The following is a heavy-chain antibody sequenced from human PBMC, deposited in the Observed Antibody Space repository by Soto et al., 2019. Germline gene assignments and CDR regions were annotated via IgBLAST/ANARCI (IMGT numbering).Heavy chain of an antibody. CDR3: ASGGKPIVVAMDY. J-gene: IGHJ4*02. V-gene: IGHV1-69*13. D-gene: IGHD2-2*01. CDR2: IIPIFGTA. Sequence: ASVKVSCKASGGTFSSYAISWVRQAPGQGLEWMGGIIPIFGTANYAQKFQGRVTITADESTSTAYMELSSLRSEDTAVYYCASGGKPIVVAMDYWGQGTLVTVS. CDR1: GGTFSSYA.